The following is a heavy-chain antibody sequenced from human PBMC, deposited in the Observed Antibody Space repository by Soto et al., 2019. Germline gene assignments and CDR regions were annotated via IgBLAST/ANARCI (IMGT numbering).Heavy chain of an antibody. D-gene: IGHD6-13*01. Sequence: ASVKVSCKVSGYTLTELSMHWVRQAPGKGLEWMGGFDPEDGETIYAQKFQGRVTMTEDTSTDTAYMELSSLRSEDTAVYYCATAWAADGSQSPGYYYYYMDVWGKGTTVTVSS. CDR3: ATAWAADGSQSPGYYYYYMDV. CDR1: GYTLTELS. J-gene: IGHJ6*03. CDR2: FDPEDGET. V-gene: IGHV1-24*01.